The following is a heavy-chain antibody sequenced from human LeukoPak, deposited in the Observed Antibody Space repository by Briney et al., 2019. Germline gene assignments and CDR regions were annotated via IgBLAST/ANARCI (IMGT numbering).Heavy chain of an antibody. CDR1: GFTVSSNY. V-gene: IGHV3-11*01. Sequence: GGSLRLSCAASGFTVSSNYMSWIRQAPGKGLEWVSYISSSGSTIYYADSVKGRFTISRDNAKNSLYLQMNSLRAEDTAVYYCARDLGAPNDAFDIWGQGTMVTVSS. CDR3: ARDLGAPNDAFDI. D-gene: IGHD1-26*01. CDR2: ISSSGSTI. J-gene: IGHJ3*02.